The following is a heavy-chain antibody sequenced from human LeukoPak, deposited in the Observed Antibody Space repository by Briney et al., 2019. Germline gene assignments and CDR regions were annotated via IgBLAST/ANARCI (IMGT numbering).Heavy chain of an antibody. D-gene: IGHD3-10*01. CDR3: ARAGSRNYFDY. V-gene: IGHV4-59*01. CDR2: IYYSGST. CDR1: GGSISSYY. J-gene: IGHJ4*02. Sequence: SETLSLTCTVSGGSISSYYWSWIRQPPGKGLEWIGYIYYSGSTNYSPSLKSRVTISVDTSKNQFSLKLSSVTAADTAVYYCARAGSRNYFDYWGQGTLVTVSS.